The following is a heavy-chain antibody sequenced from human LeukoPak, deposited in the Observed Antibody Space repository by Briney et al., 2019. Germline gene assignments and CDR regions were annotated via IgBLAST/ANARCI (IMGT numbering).Heavy chain of an antibody. CDR2: IKPDGSQT. CDR1: GFTFSNSW. J-gene: IGHJ4*02. Sequence: GGSLRLSCAASGFTFSNSWINWVRQALGKGLEWVANIKPDGSQTYYLDSVKGRFTVSRDNAKDSAYLQMNSLRAEDTAVYYCFGSGSYTNWDQGTLVTDSS. D-gene: IGHD3-10*01. CDR3: FGSGSYTN. V-gene: IGHV3-7*01.